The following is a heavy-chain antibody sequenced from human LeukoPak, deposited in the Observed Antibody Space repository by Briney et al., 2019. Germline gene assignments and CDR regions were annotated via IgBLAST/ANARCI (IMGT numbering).Heavy chain of an antibody. V-gene: IGHV3-48*03. CDR3: AKDDGGYYGDLDPGY. D-gene: IGHD4-17*01. CDR2: ISSSGSTI. Sequence: GGSLRLSCAASGFTFSSYEMNWVRQAPGKGLEWVSYISSSGSTIYYADSVKGRFTISRDNSKNTLYLQMNSLRAEDTAVYYCAKDDGGYYGDLDPGYWGQGTLVTVSS. J-gene: IGHJ4*02. CDR1: GFTFSSYE.